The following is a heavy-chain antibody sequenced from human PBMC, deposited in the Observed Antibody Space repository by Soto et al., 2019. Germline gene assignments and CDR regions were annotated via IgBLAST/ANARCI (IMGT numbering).Heavy chain of an antibody. CDR3: AREEGACGPQANY. CDR1: GFTFRNYG. D-gene: IGHD1-26*01. Sequence: QVQLVESGGGVVQPGRSLRLSCAASGFTFRNYGMHWVRQAPGEGLEWVAVIWHDGSYKYYGESVKGRFTISKDDSTNTRYLQMTGRRADDTAVYHCAREEGACGPQANYWGQGTLVTVSS. J-gene: IGHJ4*02. CDR2: IWHDGSYK. V-gene: IGHV3-33*01.